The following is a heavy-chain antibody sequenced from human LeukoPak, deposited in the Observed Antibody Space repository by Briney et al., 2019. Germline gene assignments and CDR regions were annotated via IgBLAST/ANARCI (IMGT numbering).Heavy chain of an antibody. V-gene: IGHV3-21*01. CDR2: ISSSSSYI. Sequence: GGSLRLSCAASGFTFSSYGMNWVRQAPGKRLEWVSSISSSSSYIYYADLVKGRFTISRDNAKNSLYLQMNSLRAEDTAVYYCARDGDYYGSGSYFSFDYWGQGTLVTVSS. D-gene: IGHD3-10*01. CDR3: ARDGDYYGSGSYFSFDY. J-gene: IGHJ4*02. CDR1: GFTFSSYG.